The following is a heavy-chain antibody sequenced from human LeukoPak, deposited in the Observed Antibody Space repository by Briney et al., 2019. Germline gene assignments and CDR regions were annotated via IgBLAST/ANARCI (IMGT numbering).Heavy chain of an antibody. J-gene: IGHJ4*02. CDR2: MNPNSGNT. CDR1: GYTFTSYD. D-gene: IGHD6-13*01. Sequence: ASVKVSCKASGYTFTSYDINWVRQPTGQGLKWMGWMNPNSGNTGYAQKFQGRVTMTRNTSISTAYMELSSLRSEDTAVYYCARGSLYAAAGTLDFDYWGQGTLVTVSS. V-gene: IGHV1-8*01. CDR3: ARGSLYAAAGTLDFDY.